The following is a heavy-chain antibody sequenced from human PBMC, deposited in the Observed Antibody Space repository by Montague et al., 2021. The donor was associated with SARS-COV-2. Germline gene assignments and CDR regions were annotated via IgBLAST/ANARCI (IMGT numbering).Heavy chain of an antibody. V-gene: IGHV4-59*08. J-gene: IGHJ4*02. CDR3: ARHYGATLPAVY. D-gene: IGHD4-17*01. CDR2: ISDSGST. CDR1: GGSISSFY. Sequence: SETLSLTCTVSGGSISSFYWSWFRQPPGKGLEWIGYISDSGSTNYNPSLTSRATMSVDTSKNQFSLKVNSVTAADTAVYYCARHYGATLPAVYGGQGTLVTVSS.